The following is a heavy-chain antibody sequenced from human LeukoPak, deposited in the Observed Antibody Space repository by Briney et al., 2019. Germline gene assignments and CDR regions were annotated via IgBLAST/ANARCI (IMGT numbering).Heavy chain of an antibody. CDR3: AKTPYYYDSSGYHFFEY. V-gene: IGHV3-30*04. D-gene: IGHD3-22*01. J-gene: IGHJ4*02. CDR2: ISYDGSNK. CDR1: GFTFSSYA. Sequence: GGSLRLSCAASGFTFSSYAMHWVRQAPGKGLEWVAVISYDGSNKYYADSVKGRFSISRDNSKNTLYLQMNSLRAEDTAVYYCAKTPYYYDSSGYHFFEYWGQGTLVTVSS.